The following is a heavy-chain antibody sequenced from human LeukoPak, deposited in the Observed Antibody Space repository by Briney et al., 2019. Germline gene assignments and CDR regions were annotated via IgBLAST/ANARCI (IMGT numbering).Heavy chain of an antibody. D-gene: IGHD4-17*01. CDR1: GYTFTTYA. CDR3: ARPDYGDTLPRY. Sequence: ASVKVSCKASGYTFTTYAMHWVRQAPGQRLEWMGWINAGNGNTKYSQKFQGRVTITCDTSASTAYMELSSLRSEDTAVYYCARPDYGDTLPRYWGQGTLVTVSS. V-gene: IGHV1-3*01. J-gene: IGHJ4*02. CDR2: INAGNGNT.